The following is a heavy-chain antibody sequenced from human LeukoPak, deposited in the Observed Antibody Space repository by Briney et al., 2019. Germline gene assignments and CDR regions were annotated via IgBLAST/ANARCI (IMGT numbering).Heavy chain of an antibody. D-gene: IGHD6-13*01. CDR3: ARPVSSSWPDAFDI. V-gene: IGHV4-59*08. Sequence: PSETLSLTCTVSGASITGYYWSWIRQPPGKGLEWIGFFSYSGSANYNPSLKSRVTISVDTSKNQFSLSLTSVTAADTAVYYCARPVSSSWPDAFDIWGQGTMVTVSS. J-gene: IGHJ3*02. CDR2: FSYSGSA. CDR1: GASITGYY.